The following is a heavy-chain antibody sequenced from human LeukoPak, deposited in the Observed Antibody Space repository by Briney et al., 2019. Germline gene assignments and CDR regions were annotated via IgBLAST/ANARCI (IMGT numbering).Heavy chain of an antibody. V-gene: IGHV3-15*01. Sequence: GGFLRLSCAASGFTFRDAGMSWVRQAPGKGLEWVGRIRSETDGGTTDYAAPVKGRFIISRDDSKSTVYLQMSSLKIEDTAVYFCAHRDTAMVRVDYWGQGTLVTVSS. CDR1: GFTFRDAG. D-gene: IGHD5-18*01. J-gene: IGHJ4*02. CDR2: IRSETDGGTT. CDR3: AHRDTAMVRVDY.